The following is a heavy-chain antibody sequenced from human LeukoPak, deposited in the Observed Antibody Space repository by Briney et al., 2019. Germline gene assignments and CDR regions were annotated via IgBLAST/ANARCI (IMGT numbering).Heavy chain of an antibody. CDR2: INAGNGNT. Sequence: ASVKVSCKASEYTFTSYAMHWVRQAPGQRLEWMGWINAGNGNTKYSQKFQGRVTITRDTSASTAYMELSSLRSEDTAVYYCAREGDSSSWYVLYYGMDVWGKGTTVTVSS. CDR3: AREGDSSSWYVLYYGMDV. V-gene: IGHV1-3*01. CDR1: EYTFTSYA. D-gene: IGHD6-13*01. J-gene: IGHJ6*04.